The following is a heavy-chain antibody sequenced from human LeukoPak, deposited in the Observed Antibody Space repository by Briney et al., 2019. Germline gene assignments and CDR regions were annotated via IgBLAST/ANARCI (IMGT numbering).Heavy chain of an antibody. D-gene: IGHD6-19*01. CDR2: ITGSGKFT. V-gene: IGHV3-23*01. Sequence: PGGSLRLSCAASGFTFSSYWMTWVRQALGKGLEWVSAITGSGKFTDYADSVKGRFTISRDNSKNTLYLQMNSLRAEDTAIYYCAKRSAESSGYFDSWGQGTLVTVSS. CDR3: AKRSAESSGYFDS. J-gene: IGHJ4*02. CDR1: GFTFSSYW.